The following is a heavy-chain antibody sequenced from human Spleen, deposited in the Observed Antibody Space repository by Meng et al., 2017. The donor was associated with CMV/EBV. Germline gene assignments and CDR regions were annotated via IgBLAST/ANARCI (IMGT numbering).Heavy chain of an antibody. CDR3: AKDSYYLDSSGYYDY. CDR2: INPNSGGT. Sequence: ASVKVSCKTSGFTFIAYYMHWVRQAPGQGLEWMGWINPNSGGTNSAQKFKGRVTMTRDTSINTAYMEVTSLRSDDTAVYYCAKDSYYLDSSGYYDYWGQGTLVTVSS. J-gene: IGHJ4*02. CDR1: GFTFIAYY. V-gene: IGHV1-2*02. D-gene: IGHD3-22*01.